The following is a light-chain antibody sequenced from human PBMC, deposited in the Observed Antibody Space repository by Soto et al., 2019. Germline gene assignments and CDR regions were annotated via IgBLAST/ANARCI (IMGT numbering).Light chain of an antibody. J-gene: IGLJ2*01. CDR3: SSYARSSPVV. Sequence: QSALTQPASVPGSPGRSITISCTGTSSDVGGYNYVSWYQQHPGKAPKLMIFDVSDRPSGVSDRFSGSKSGNTASLTISGLQAEDEADYYCSSYARSSPVVFGGGTKLTVL. CDR1: SSDVGGYNY. V-gene: IGLV2-14*01. CDR2: DVS.